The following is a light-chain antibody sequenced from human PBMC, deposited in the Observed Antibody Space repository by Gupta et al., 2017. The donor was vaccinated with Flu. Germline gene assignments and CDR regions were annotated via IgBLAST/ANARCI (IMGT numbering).Light chain of an antibody. CDR3: QQSVTIPLT. CDR1: QTITSH. Sequence: GDRVTITCRSSQTITSHLNWYQHRPGKAPNLLIDYTANLQSRVPSRCSGSGSGTDFSLTISSLQPEDFATYYCQQSVTIPLTFGGGTKVDIK. V-gene: IGKV1-39*01. CDR2: YTA. J-gene: IGKJ4*01.